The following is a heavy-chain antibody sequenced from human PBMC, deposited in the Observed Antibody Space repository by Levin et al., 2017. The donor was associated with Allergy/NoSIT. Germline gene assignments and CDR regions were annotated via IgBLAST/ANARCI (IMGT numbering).Heavy chain of an antibody. CDR2: ISNDGSVT. D-gene: IGHD3-16*01. J-gene: IGHJ3*01. CDR1: GFSFSAYW. Sequence: GSLRLSCAASGFSFSAYWMHWVRQAPGKGLVWVSRISNDGSVTSYADSVKGRFTISRDNAKNTLYLQMNSLREEDTALYYCVKDDYASNWGQGTMVTVSS. V-gene: IGHV3-74*01. CDR3: VKDDYASN.